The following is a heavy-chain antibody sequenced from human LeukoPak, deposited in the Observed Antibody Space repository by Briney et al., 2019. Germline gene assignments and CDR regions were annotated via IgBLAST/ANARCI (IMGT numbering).Heavy chain of an antibody. Sequence: GGSLRLSCAASGFTFSDYAMTWVRQAPGKGLEWVATISGSGVMTYYADSVKGRFTVSGDHSKNTLYLQMSSLTAADTAVYYCAKDRSIGTYYTFDHWGQGALVIVSS. V-gene: IGHV3-23*01. J-gene: IGHJ4*02. D-gene: IGHD1-26*01. CDR1: GFTFSDYA. CDR2: ISGSGVMT. CDR3: AKDRSIGTYYTFDH.